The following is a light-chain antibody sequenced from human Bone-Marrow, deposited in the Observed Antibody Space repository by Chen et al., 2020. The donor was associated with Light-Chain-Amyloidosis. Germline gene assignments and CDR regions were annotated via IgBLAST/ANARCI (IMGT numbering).Light chain of an antibody. V-gene: IGLV3-25*03. J-gene: IGLJ2*01. CDR1: DLPTKY. CDR3: QSADSSGTDEVI. Sequence: SYELTQPPSVSVSPGQTARITCSGDDLPTKYAYWYQQKPGQAPVLGIDRDTERPSGMSERCYGSRSGTTATLTISGVQAEDEADYHCQSADSSGTDEVICGGGTKLTVL. CDR2: RDT.